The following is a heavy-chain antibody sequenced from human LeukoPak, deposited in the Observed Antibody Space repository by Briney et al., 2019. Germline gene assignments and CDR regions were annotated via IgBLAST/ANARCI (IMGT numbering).Heavy chain of an antibody. D-gene: IGHD3-22*01. CDR2: TSYDGSNK. V-gene: IGHV3-30*04. Sequence: GGSLRLSCAASGFTFSSYSMHWVRRAPGKGLEWVALTSYDGSNKYHADSVKGRFTISRDNSKNTLYLQMNSLSAEDTAVYYCARATNYYYDSSGYAPDFDYWGQGTLVTAS. J-gene: IGHJ4*02. CDR1: GFTFSSYS. CDR3: ARATNYYYDSSGYAPDFDY.